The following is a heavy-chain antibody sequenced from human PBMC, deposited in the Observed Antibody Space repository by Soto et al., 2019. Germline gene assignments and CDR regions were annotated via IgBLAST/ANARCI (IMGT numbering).Heavy chain of an antibody. J-gene: IGHJ4*02. CDR3: ATLWFGEGKY. Sequence: SETLCLRCSVSGGSISRGDWGWIRQPPGKGLEWIGSIYYSGSTYYNPSLKSRVTISVDTSKNQFSLKLSSVTAADTAVYYCATLWFGEGKYWGQGTLVTVS. D-gene: IGHD3-10*01. V-gene: IGHV4-39*01. CDR2: IYYSGST. CDR1: GGSISRGD.